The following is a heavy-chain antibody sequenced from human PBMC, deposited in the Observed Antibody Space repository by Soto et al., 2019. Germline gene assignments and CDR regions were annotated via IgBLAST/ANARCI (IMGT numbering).Heavy chain of an antibody. V-gene: IGHV1-69*12. CDR3: ARDNDRLQLGGNYYYILDV. Sequence: QVHLVQSGAEVKEPGSSVKVSCKASGGTFSSYAISWLRQAPGQGLEWMGGIIPLFRTPDYAQKFQGRVTITADESTSTAYMEPSSLRSEDTAVYYCARDNDRLQLGGNYYYILDVWGQGTTVTVSS. D-gene: IGHD4-4*01. J-gene: IGHJ6*02. CDR2: IIPLFRTP. CDR1: GGTFSSYA.